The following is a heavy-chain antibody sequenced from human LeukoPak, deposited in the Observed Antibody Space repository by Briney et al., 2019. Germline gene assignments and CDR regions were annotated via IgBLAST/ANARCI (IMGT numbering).Heavy chain of an antibody. Sequence: GGPLRLSCAASGFTFSSYSKNWGRQAPGKGLEWVSSISSSSNYIYYANSVKGRFTISRDNAKNSLYLQMNSLRAEDTAVYYCARGGRDYGFLFVYWGQGTLVTVSS. D-gene: IGHD4-17*01. CDR1: GFTFSSYS. CDR3: ARGGRDYGFLFVY. V-gene: IGHV3-21*01. J-gene: IGHJ4*02. CDR2: ISSSSNYI.